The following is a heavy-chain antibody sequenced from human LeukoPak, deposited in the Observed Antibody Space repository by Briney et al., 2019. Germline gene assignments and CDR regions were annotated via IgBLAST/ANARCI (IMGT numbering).Heavy chain of an antibody. CDR2: INHSGST. V-gene: IGHV4-34*01. Sequence: PSETLSLTCAVYGGSFSGYYWSWIRQPPGKGLEWIGEINHSGSTNYNPSLKSRVTISVDTSKNQFSLRLSSVTAADTAVYYCARTNLFRAGGRRLAHFDYWGQGTLVTVSS. CDR1: GGSFSGYY. D-gene: IGHD5-12*01. J-gene: IGHJ4*02. CDR3: ARTNLFRAGGRRLAHFDY.